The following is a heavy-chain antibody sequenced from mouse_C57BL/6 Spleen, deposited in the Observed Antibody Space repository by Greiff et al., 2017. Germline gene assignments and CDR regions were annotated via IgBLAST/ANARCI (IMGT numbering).Heavy chain of an antibody. CDR3: TEAQGFAY. J-gene: IGHJ3*01. CDR1: GFTFSNYW. Sequence: EVQLVESGGGLVQPGGSMKLSCVASGFTFSNYWMNWVRQSPEKGLEWVAQIRLKSDNYATHYAESVKGRFTISRDDSKSSVYLQMNNLRAEDTGIYYCTEAQGFAYWGQGTLVTVSA. D-gene: IGHD3-2*02. V-gene: IGHV6-3*01. CDR2: IRLKSDNYAT.